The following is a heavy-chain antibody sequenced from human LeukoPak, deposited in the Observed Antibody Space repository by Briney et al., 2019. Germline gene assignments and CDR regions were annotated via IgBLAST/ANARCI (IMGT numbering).Heavy chain of an antibody. V-gene: IGHV4-34*01. D-gene: IGHD2-15*01. J-gene: IGHJ4*02. Sequence: SETLSLTCAVYGGSFSGYYWSWIRQPPGKGLEWIGEINHSGSTNYNPSLKSRVTISVDKSKNQFSLKLSSVTAADTAVYYCARGYCSGGSCSPYFDYWGQGTLVTVSS. CDR2: INHSGST. CDR3: ARGYCSGGSCSPYFDY. CDR1: GGSFSGYY.